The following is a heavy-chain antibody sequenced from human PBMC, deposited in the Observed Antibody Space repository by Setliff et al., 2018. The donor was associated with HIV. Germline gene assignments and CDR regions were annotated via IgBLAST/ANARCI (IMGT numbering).Heavy chain of an antibody. CDR1: GFTFSSYS. Sequence: GGSLRLSCAASGFTFSSYSMSWVRRAPGKGLEWVSGMSGSGGSTYYADSVKGRFTISRDNSKNTLYLQMNSLRAEDTAVYYCAKAFMIVVVKEFDYWGQGTLVTVS. D-gene: IGHD3-22*01. CDR3: AKAFMIVVVKEFDY. CDR2: MSGSGGST. J-gene: IGHJ4*02. V-gene: IGHV3-23*01.